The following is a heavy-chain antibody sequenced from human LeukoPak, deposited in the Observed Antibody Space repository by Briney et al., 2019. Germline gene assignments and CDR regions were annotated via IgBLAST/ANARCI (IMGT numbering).Heavy chain of an antibody. CDR2: ISAYNGNT. J-gene: IGHJ4*02. D-gene: IGHD3-10*01. CDR1: GYTFTGYY. CDR3: ARDITMVRGIIVPYFDY. Sequence: ASVKVSCKASGYTFTGYYMHWVRQAPGQGLEWMGWISAYNGNTNYAQKLQGRVTMTTDTSTSTAYMELRSLRSDDTAVYYCARDITMVRGIIVPYFDYWGQGTLVTVSS. V-gene: IGHV1-18*04.